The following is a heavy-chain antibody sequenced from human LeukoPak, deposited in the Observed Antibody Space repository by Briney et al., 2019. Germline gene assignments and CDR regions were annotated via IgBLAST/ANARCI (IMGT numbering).Heavy chain of an antibody. D-gene: IGHD3-9*01. CDR1: GGSFRGYF. CDR3: ARFDWLLFFDY. Sequence: PSETLSLTCAVYGGSFRGYFWSWIRQPPGKGLEWIGEINHSGSTNHNPSLKSRVTISVDTSKNQFSLKLSSVTAADTAVYYCARFDWLLFFDYWGQGTLVTVSS. J-gene: IGHJ4*02. V-gene: IGHV4-34*01. CDR2: INHSGST.